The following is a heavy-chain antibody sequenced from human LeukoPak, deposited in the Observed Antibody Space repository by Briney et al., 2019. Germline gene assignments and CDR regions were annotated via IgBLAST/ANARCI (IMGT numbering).Heavy chain of an antibody. D-gene: IGHD4-11*01. V-gene: IGHV4-34*01. Sequence: SETLSLTCAVYGGSFSGYYWSWIRQPPGKGLEWIGEINHSGSTNYNPSLKSRVTISVDTSKNQFSLKLSSVTAADTAVYYCASATVTPQSEAFDYWGQGTLVTVSS. CDR3: ASATVTPQSEAFDY. CDR1: GGSFSGYY. CDR2: INHSGST. J-gene: IGHJ4*02.